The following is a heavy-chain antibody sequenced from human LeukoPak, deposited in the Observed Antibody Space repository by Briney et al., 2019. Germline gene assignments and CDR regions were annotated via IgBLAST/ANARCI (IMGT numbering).Heavy chain of an antibody. CDR3: ARQRIAVTFDY. V-gene: IGHV4-59*08. CDR1: GGSISSHY. J-gene: IGHJ4*02. CDR2: IYYSGST. D-gene: IGHD6-19*01. Sequence: KPSETLSLTCTVSGGSISSHYWSWIRQPPGKGLEWIGYIYYSGSTSYSPSLTSRVTISVDTSKNQFSLRLTSVTAADTAVYYCARQRIAVTFDYWGQGTLVTVSS.